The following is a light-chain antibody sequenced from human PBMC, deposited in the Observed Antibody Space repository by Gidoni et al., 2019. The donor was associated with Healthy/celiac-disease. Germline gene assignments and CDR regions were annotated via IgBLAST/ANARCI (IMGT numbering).Light chain of an antibody. CDR3: QQTYSTPRT. CDR1: QSISTY. V-gene: IGKV1-39*01. Sequence: DIQMTQSPSSLAASVGDRVTITCRASQSISTYLNWYHQKPGKAPKLLIYAASSLQSGVPSRFSGSGSGTDFTLTISSLQPEDFATYYCQQTYSTPRTCGQGTKVEIK. CDR2: AAS. J-gene: IGKJ1*01.